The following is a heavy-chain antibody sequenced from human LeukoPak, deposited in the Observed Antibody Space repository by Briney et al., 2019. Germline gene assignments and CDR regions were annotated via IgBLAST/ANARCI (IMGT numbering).Heavy chain of an antibody. Sequence: SETLSLTCAVYGGSFSGIYWSWIRHPPGKGWEWIGKITHSRSTNSNPSLKSRVTITVDTSTNHFSLKLSSVTAADTAVYYCARGPVVVPAAMIVGCFEPWGKGTLCTVSS. CDR3: ARGPVVVPAAMIVGCFEP. D-gene: IGHD2-2*01. CDR2: ITHSRST. J-gene: IGHJ5*02. V-gene: IGHV4-34*01. CDR1: GGSFSGIY.